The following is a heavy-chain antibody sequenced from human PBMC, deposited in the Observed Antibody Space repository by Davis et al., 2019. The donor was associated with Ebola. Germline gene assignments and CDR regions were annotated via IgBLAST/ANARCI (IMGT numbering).Heavy chain of an antibody. CDR1: GYTFKNYA. CDR2: ISAYNGNT. Sequence: ASVKVSCKASGYTFKNYAISWVRQAPGQGLEWMGWISAYNGNTNYAQIFQGRVTMTTDTSTGTAYMELRSLISDDTAVYFCARTSIVGTTTTASDIWGQGTLVTVSS. CDR3: ARTSIVGTTTTASDI. D-gene: IGHD1-26*01. V-gene: IGHV1-18*01. J-gene: IGHJ4*02.